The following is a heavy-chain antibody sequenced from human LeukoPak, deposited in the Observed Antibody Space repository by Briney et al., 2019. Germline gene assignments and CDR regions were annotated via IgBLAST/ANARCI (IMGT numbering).Heavy chain of an antibody. CDR3: ARHMGLGYTYFYPYFDY. CDR1: VGSISSYY. Sequence: SETLSLTCTVSVGSISSYYGSWIRQPPRKGLEWIGYIYYSGSTNYNPSLKSRVTISVDTSKNQFSLKLSSVTAADTAVYYCARHMGLGYTYFYPYFDYWGQGTLVTVSS. D-gene: IGHD1-1*01. CDR2: IYYSGST. V-gene: IGHV4-59*08. J-gene: IGHJ4*01.